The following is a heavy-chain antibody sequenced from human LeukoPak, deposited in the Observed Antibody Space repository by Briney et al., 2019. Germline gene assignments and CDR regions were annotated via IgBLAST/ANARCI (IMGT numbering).Heavy chain of an antibody. CDR3: VSDLCGGDDQ. V-gene: IGHV3-74*01. J-gene: IGHJ5*02. Sequence: GGPLRLSCAASGFTFNSYWMHWVRQAPGKGLVWVSRIDEDGKTIDYADSVKGRFIISRDNAKDTLYLQMSSLRDEDTAVYYCVSDLCGGDDQWGRGTLVTVSS. CDR1: GFTFNSYW. D-gene: IGHD3-3*01. CDR2: IDEDGKTI.